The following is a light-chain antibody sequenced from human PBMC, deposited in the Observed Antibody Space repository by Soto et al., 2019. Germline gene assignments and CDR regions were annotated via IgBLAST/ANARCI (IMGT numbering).Light chain of an antibody. J-gene: IGLJ1*01. Sequence: QSALTQPASVSGSPGQSITISCTRPSSDVWSFNFVSWYQQHPDKAPQVLIYEVTKRPPGVSNRFSGSKSGNTASLTISVLQADDEADYYCCSDAGSSSYVFGTGTKVTVL. CDR3: CSDAGSSSYV. CDR2: EVT. V-gene: IGLV2-23*02. CDR1: SSDVWSFNF.